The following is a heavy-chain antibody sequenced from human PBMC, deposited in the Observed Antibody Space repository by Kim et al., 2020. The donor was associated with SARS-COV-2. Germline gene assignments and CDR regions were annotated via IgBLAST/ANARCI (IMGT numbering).Heavy chain of an antibody. CDR1: GYAFISYG. D-gene: IGHD2-2*02. CDR2: ISSYKVNT. Sequence: APVKVSCKASGYAFISYGISWVRQAPGQRLEWMGWISSYKVNTNYAQKFQGRVTMTTDTSTDTVYMALRSLTSDDTAVYYCARDGRLSDRTDTFYYYGMDVWGQGTTVTVSS. V-gene: IGHV1-18*01. CDR3: ARDGRLSDRTDTFYYYGMDV. J-gene: IGHJ6*02.